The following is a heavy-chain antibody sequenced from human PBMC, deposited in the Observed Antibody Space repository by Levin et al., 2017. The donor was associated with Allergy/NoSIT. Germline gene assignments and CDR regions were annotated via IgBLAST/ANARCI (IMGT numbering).Heavy chain of an antibody. CDR3: SYSSSSMGGSYDYYGMDV. CDR1: GDSVSRSSAT. D-gene: IGHD6-6*01. CDR2: TYYMSKWSN. V-gene: IGHV6-1*01. Sequence: RSQTLSLTCVISGDSVSRSSATWNWIRQSPSRGLEWLGRTYYMSKWSNDYAPSVRSRIIIRPDTSKNQFYLQLNSVIPEDTAVYYCSYSSSSMGGSYDYYGMDVWGQGTTVTVSS. J-gene: IGHJ6*02.